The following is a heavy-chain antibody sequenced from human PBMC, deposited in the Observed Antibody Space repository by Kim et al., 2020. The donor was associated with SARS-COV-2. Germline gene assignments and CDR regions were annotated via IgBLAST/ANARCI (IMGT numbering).Heavy chain of an antibody. CDR2: IYNSGST. Sequence: SETLSLTCTVSGGSITGYYWSWIRQPPGKGLEWIGYIYNSGSTNYNPSLKSRVTISLDTSNNQFSLKLTSVTAVDTAVYYCAREIMVPSSRYYFYLMDV. D-gene: IGHD3-10*01. CDR3: AREIMVPSSRYYFYLMDV. J-gene: IGHJ6*01. V-gene: IGHV4-59*13. CDR1: GGSITGYY.